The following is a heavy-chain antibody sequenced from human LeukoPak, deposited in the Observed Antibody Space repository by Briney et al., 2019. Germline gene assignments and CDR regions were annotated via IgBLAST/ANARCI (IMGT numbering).Heavy chain of an antibody. V-gene: IGHV3-74*01. CDR2: INNDGSST. Sequence: GGSLRLSCAASEFTLSNYWMHWVRQAPGKGLVWVSRINNDGSSTNYADSVKGRFTVSRDNAKSTVYLQMISLGDEDTAVYYCAREKPADYGSGSYDLQYYYFGMDVWGQGTTVTVSS. CDR1: EFTLSNYW. J-gene: IGHJ6*02. D-gene: IGHD3-10*01. CDR3: AREKPADYGSGSYDLQYYYFGMDV.